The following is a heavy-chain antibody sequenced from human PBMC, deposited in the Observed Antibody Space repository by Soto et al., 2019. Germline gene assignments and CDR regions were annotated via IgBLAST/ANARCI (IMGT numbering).Heavy chain of an antibody. CDR2: IIPIFGTA. CDR3: ARGKTIAAPNGYYYYGMDV. J-gene: IGHJ6*02. D-gene: IGHD6-13*01. V-gene: IGHV1-69*12. CDR1: GGTFSSYA. Sequence: QVQLVQSGAEVKKPGSSVKVSCKASGGTFSSYAISWVRQAPGQGLEWMGGIIPIFGTANYAQKFQGRVTITADESTRTAYMELSSLRSEDTAVYYCARGKTIAAPNGYYYYGMDVWGQGTTVTVSS.